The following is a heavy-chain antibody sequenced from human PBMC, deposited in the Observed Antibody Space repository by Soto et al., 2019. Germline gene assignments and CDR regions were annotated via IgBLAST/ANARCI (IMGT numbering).Heavy chain of an antibody. CDR3: AKDLGPPVRSHYPYWYFDV. D-gene: IGHD3-10*01. Sequence: EVQLLESGGGLVQPGGSPSLSCAASGFTFSSYAMSWVRQTPGKGLEWVAGISGSGGATYYADAVKGRLTISRDNSNNTLYLQMNSLRAEDTAVYYCAKDLGPPVRSHYPYWYFDVWGRVTLVTVSS. V-gene: IGHV3-23*01. CDR1: GFTFSSYA. CDR2: ISGSGGAT. J-gene: IGHJ2*01.